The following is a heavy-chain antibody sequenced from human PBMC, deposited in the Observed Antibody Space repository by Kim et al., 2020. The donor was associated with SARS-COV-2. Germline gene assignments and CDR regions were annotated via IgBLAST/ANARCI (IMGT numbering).Heavy chain of an antibody. Sequence: GGSLRLSCAASGFTFSNYRMNWVRQAPGKGLEWVSAISSDGNNNYNAESVKGRFTISRDNTKNTLYLQMNSLRAEDTAIYYCAKRQVHNCVGNMDVWGQGTTVTVSS. D-gene: IGHD2-21*01. CDR3: AKRQVHNCVGNMDV. CDR2: ISSDGNNN. J-gene: IGHJ6*02. CDR1: GFTFSNYR. V-gene: IGHV3-23*01.